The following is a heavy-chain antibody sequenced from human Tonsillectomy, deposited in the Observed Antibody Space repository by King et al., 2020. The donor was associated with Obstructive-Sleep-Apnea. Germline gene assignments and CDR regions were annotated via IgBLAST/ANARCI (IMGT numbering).Heavy chain of an antibody. V-gene: IGHV4-61*03. J-gene: IGHJ6*02. CDR3: ARRFDPENTVLGAVITDGYGLDV. D-gene: IGHD3-3*01. CDR1: GGSINSGTYY. Sequence: VQLQESGPGLVKPSETLSLTCTVSGGSINSGTYYWTWIRQPPGKGLEWIGYIYSRGGTNYNPSLKSRVTISADTSKNPFSLKLSSVPAADTAVYYCARRFDPENTVLGAVITDGYGLDVWGQGTAVTVSS. CDR2: IYSRGGT.